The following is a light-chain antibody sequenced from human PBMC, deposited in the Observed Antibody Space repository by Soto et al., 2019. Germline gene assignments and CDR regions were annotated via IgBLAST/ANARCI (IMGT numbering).Light chain of an antibody. J-gene: IGLJ1*01. CDR3: SSYTSGSTYV. Sequence: QSVLTQPASVSGSPGQSITISCTGTSSDVGRYNYVSWYQQHSGKAPKLMIYEVSNRPSGVSNRFSGSKSGNTASLTISGLQAEDEADYYCSSYTSGSTYVFGTGTKVTVL. V-gene: IGLV2-14*01. CDR2: EVS. CDR1: SSDVGRYNY.